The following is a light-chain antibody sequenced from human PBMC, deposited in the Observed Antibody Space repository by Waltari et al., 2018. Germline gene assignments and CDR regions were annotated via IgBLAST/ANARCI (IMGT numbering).Light chain of an antibody. J-gene: IGKJ2*01. CDR2: GAS. CDR1: QSVGSN. V-gene: IGKV3-15*01. CDR3: QQYNDWPRT. Sequence: EIVMTQSPATLSVSPGERAPLSCGASQSVGSNLGWYQQTPGQAPRLLIYGASTRAPGIPARFSGSGSGTYFTLTISSLQPEDFAVYYCQQYNDWPRTFGQGTKLEI.